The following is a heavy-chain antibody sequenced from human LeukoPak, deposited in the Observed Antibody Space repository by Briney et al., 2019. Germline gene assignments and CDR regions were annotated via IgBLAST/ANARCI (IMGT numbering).Heavy chain of an antibody. Sequence: SETLSLTCAVYGGSFSGYYWSWIRRPPGKGLEWIGEINHSGSTNYNPSLKSRVTISVDTSKNQFSLKLSSVTAADTAVYYCARAYDFWSGMYYYGMDVWGQGTTVTVSS. CDR1: GGSFSGYY. V-gene: IGHV4-34*01. J-gene: IGHJ6*02. D-gene: IGHD3-3*01. CDR3: ARAYDFWSGMYYYGMDV. CDR2: INHSGST.